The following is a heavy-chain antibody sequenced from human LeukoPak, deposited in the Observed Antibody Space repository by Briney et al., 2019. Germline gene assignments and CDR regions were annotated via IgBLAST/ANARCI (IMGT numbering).Heavy chain of an antibody. D-gene: IGHD4-11*01. V-gene: IGHV3-74*01. CDR1: GFTFSSYW. Sequence: GGSLRLSCAASGFTFSSYWMHWVRQAPGKGLVWVSRINSDGSSTSYADSVKGRFTISRDNAKNSLYLQMNSLRAEDTAVYYCARDMTTVTTGGSMAYWGQGTLVTVSS. J-gene: IGHJ4*02. CDR3: ARDMTTVTTGGSMAY. CDR2: INSDGSST.